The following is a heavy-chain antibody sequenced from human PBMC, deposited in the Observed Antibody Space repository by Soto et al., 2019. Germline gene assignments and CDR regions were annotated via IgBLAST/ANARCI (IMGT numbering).Heavy chain of an antibody. D-gene: IGHD6-6*01. J-gene: IGHJ4*02. Sequence: LRLSCAASGFTFSSYAMSWVRQAPGKGLEWVSVISGSDDSTYYADSVKGRFTISRDNSKNTLYLQMNSLRAEDTAVYYCAKRSRSSTFDYWGQGTLVTVSS. CDR3: AKRSRSSTFDY. V-gene: IGHV3-23*01. CDR1: GFTFSSYA. CDR2: ISGSDDST.